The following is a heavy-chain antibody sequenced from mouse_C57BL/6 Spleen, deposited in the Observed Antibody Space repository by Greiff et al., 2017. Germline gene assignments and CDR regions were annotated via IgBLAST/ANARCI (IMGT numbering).Heavy chain of an antibody. Sequence: VQLQQSGPELVKPGASVKISCKASGYAFSSSWMNWVKQRPGKGLEWIGRIYPGDGDTNYNGKFKGKATLTADKSSSTAYMQLSSLTSEDSAVYVWAREARKLLPHYDAMDYWGQGTSVTVSA. D-gene: IGHD1-1*01. CDR1: GYAFSSSW. V-gene: IGHV1-82*01. CDR3: AREARKLLPHYDAMDY. CDR2: IYPGDGDT. J-gene: IGHJ4*01.